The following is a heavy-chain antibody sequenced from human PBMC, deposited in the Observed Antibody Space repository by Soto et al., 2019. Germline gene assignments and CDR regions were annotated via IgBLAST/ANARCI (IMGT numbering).Heavy chain of an antibody. J-gene: IGHJ4*02. CDR3: ARAVDIAATIYFDY. V-gene: IGHV4-30-4*01. Sequence: SETLSLTCTVSGGSISSGDYYWSWIRQPPGKGLEWIGYIYYSGSTYYNPSLKRRVTISVDTSKNQFSLKLSSVTAADTAVYYCARAVDIAATIYFDYWGQGTLVTVSS. CDR2: IYYSGST. D-gene: IGHD5-12*01. CDR1: GGSISSGDYY.